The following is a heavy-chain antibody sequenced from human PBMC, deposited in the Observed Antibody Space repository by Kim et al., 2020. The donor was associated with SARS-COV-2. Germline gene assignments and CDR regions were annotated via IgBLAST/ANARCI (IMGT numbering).Heavy chain of an antibody. V-gene: IGHV5-51*01. J-gene: IGHJ6*02. D-gene: IGHD6-13*01. CDR3: ARHRYSSSWPYYYYGMDV. CDR1: GYSFTSYW. Sequence: GESLKISCKGSGYSFTSYWIGWVRQMPGKGLEWMGIIYPGDSDTRYSPSFQGQVTISADKSISTAYLQWSSLKASDTAMYYCARHRYSSSWPYYYYGMDVWGQGPTVTVSS. CDR2: IYPGDSDT.